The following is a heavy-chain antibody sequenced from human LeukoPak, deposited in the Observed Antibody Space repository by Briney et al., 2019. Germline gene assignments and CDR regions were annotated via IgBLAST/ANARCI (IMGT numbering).Heavy chain of an antibody. CDR3: ARVLRFGELSIDY. CDR2: INHSGST. Sequence: RASETLSLTCAVYGGSFSGYYWSWIRQPPGKGLEWIGEINHSGSTNYNPSLKSRVTISVDTSKNQFSLKLSSVTAADTAVYYCARVLRFGELSIDYWGQGTLVTVSS. J-gene: IGHJ4*02. CDR1: GGSFSGYY. D-gene: IGHD3-10*01. V-gene: IGHV4-34*01.